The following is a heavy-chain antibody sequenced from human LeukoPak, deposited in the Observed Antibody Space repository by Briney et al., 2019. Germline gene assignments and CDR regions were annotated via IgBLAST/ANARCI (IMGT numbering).Heavy chain of an antibody. V-gene: IGHV4-39*01. D-gene: IGHD4-17*01. Sequence: PSETLSLTCTVSGGSISSSSYYWGWIRQPPGKGLEWIGSIYYSGSTYYNPSLKSRVTISVDTSKNQFSLKLSSVTAADTAVYYCARPVYGDYEQFDYWGQGPLVTVSS. J-gene: IGHJ4*02. CDR1: GGSISSSSYY. CDR3: ARPVYGDYEQFDY. CDR2: IYYSGST.